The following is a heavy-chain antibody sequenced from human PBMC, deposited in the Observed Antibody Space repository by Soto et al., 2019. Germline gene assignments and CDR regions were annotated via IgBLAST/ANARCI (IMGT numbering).Heavy chain of an antibody. CDR1: GGSFSGYY. D-gene: IGHD5-18*01. V-gene: IGHV4-34*01. Sequence: PSETLSLTCAVYGGSFSGYYWSWIRQPPGKGLEWIGEINHSGSTNYNPSLKSRVTISVDTSKNQFSLKLSSVTAADTAVYYCARELIADTAMVDFDYWGQGTLVTVSS. J-gene: IGHJ4*02. CDR2: INHSGST. CDR3: ARELIADTAMVDFDY.